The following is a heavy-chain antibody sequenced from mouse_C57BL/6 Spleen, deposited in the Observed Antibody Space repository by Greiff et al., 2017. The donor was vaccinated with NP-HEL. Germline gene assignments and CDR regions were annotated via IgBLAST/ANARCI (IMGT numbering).Heavy chain of an antibody. Sequence: VKLQQPGAELVKPGASVKLSCKASGYTFTSYWMQWVKQRPGQGLEWIGEIDPSDSYTNYNQKFKGKATLTVDTSSSTAYMQLSSLTSEDSAVYYCARGYYGNYPDYWGQGTTLTVSS. D-gene: IGHD2-1*01. J-gene: IGHJ2*01. CDR3: ARGYYGNYPDY. CDR2: IDPSDSYT. V-gene: IGHV1-50*01. CDR1: GYTFTSYW.